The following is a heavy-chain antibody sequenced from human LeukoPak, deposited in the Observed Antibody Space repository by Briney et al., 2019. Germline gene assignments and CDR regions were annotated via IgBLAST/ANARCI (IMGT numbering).Heavy chain of an antibody. Sequence: GGSLRLSCAASGLTFSSYDMNWVRQAPGKGLEWVSGISDSGGTTHYADSVKGRFTISRDNSKNMLYLQMNSLRPEDTAVYYCAILEYSSSDWGQGILVTVSS. CDR1: GLTFSSYD. D-gene: IGHD6-6*01. J-gene: IGHJ4*02. CDR2: ISDSGGTT. V-gene: IGHV3-23*01. CDR3: AILEYSSSD.